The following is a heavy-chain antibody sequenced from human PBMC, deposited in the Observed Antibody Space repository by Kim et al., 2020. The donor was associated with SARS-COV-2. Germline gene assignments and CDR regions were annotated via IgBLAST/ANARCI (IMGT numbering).Heavy chain of an antibody. CDR1: GFTFSSYA. D-gene: IGHD5-12*01. CDR2: ISYDGSNK. CDR3: ARVFIRGYSGYDWGYFDY. V-gene: IGHV3-30*04. J-gene: IGHJ4*02. Sequence: GGSLRLSCAASGFTFSSYAMHWVRQAPGKGLEWVAVISYDGSNKYYADSVKGRFTISRDNSKNTLYLQMNSLRAEDTAVYYCARVFIRGYSGYDWGYFDYWGQGTLVTVSS.